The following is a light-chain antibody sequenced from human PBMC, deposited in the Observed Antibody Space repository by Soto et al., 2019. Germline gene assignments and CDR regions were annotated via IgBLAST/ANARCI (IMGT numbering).Light chain of an antibody. CDR1: QRIRRY. J-gene: IGKJ4*01. V-gene: IGKV1-17*01. CDR3: LQHNSYPLT. Sequence: DIQMTQSPSSLSVVVGDRFTITCRASQRIRRYVNWYQQKPGKATELLIYAASSLQSGVPSRFSGSGSGTEFTLTISSLQPEDFATYYCLQHNSYPLTFGGGTKVDIK. CDR2: AAS.